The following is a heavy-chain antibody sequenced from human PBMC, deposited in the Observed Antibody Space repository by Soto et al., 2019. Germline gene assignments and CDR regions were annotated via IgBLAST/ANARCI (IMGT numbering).Heavy chain of an antibody. CDR1: SGSVSSRTYC. CDR2: IYNSVIT. Sequence: SETLSLTCNVSSGSVSSRTYCWSWIRQPPGKGLEWIGYIYNSVITNYNPSLKSRVTISVDTSKNQFSLKLTSVTAADTAVYYCSRDIRPHYYGSGSRYGMDVWGQGTTVTVSS. CDR3: SRDIRPHYYGSGSRYGMDV. D-gene: IGHD3-10*01. V-gene: IGHV4-61*01. J-gene: IGHJ6*02.